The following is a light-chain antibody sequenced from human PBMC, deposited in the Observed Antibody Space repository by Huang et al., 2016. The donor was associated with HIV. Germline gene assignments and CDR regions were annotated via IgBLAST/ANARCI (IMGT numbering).Light chain of an antibody. CDR1: QSVLYSSNNKNY. CDR2: WAS. Sequence: DIVMTQSPDSLAVSLGERATINCKSSQSVLYSSNNKNYLSWYQQKPGQSPKLLISWASTRESGVPDRFSGNGSGTDFTLTISSLQAEDVAVYYCHQYYNTRYTFGQGTKLEIK. J-gene: IGKJ2*01. V-gene: IGKV4-1*01. CDR3: HQYYNTRYT.